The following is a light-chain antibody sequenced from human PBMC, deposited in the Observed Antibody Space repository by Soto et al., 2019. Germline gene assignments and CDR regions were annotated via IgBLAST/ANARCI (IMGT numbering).Light chain of an antibody. CDR2: AAS. CDR3: QQSYSTPDT. J-gene: IGKJ2*01. Sequence: DIQMTQSPSSLSASVGDRVTITCRASQSISSYLNLYQQKPGKAPKLLIYAASSLQSGVPSRFSGSGSGTDFTLTISSLQPADFATYSCQQSYSTPDTFGQGTKLEIK. V-gene: IGKV1-39*01. CDR1: QSISSY.